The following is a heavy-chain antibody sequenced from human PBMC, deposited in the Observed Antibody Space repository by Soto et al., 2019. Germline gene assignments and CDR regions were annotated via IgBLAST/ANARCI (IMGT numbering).Heavy chain of an antibody. CDR1: GGSISSGTSY. CDR2: IFYSGSF. CDR3: ARVGKDGGNSNWFDP. V-gene: IGHV4-31*03. J-gene: IGHJ5*02. D-gene: IGHD2-21*02. Sequence: TLSLTCTVSGGSISSGTSYWSWIRQRPGKGLEWIGYIFYSGSFYYTPSLKGRVMILADTSKNQFTLKLSSVTAADTAVYYCARVGKDGGNSNWFDPWGQGTLVTVSS.